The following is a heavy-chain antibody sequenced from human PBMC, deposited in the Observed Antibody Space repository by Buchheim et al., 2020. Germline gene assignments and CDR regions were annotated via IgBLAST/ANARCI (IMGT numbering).Heavy chain of an antibody. CDR3: ARGSIYDSSGYYRYRAFDI. CDR1: GFTFSSYA. CDR2: ISYDGSNK. D-gene: IGHD3-22*01. V-gene: IGHV3-30-3*01. J-gene: IGHJ3*02. Sequence: QVQLVESGGGVVQPGRSLRLSCAASGFTFSSYAMHWVRQAPGKGLEWVAVISYDGSNKYYADSVKGRFTISRDNSKNTLYLQMNSLRAEDTAVYYCARGSIYDSSGYYRYRAFDIWGQGT.